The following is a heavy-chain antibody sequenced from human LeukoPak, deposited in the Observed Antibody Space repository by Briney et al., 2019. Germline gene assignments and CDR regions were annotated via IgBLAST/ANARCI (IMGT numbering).Heavy chain of an antibody. CDR1: GFTFSSYR. D-gene: IGHD1-26*01. J-gene: IGHJ4*02. Sequence: GGSLRLSCAASGFTFSSYRMNWVRQAPGKGLEWVANIKQDGSEKYYVDSVKGRFTISRDNAKNSLFLQMNSLRAEDTAVYYCARDTRTFDYLGQGTLVTVSS. V-gene: IGHV3-7*01. CDR2: IKQDGSEK. CDR3: ARDTRTFDY.